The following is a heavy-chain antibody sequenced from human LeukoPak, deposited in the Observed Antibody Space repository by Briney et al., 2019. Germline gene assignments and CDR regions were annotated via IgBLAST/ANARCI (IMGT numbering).Heavy chain of an antibody. V-gene: IGHV4-39*07. J-gene: IGHJ4*02. CDR2: IYYSGST. CDR3: XXXXXXXYXXXXY. CDR1: GGSIXSSSYY. Sequence: GGSIXSSSYYWGWLRQPPGKGLEWVGSIYYSGSTYYNPSLKSRVTISVKTSKNQFSLKRSCVTAAGTAGYYXXXXXXXXYXXXXYWGQGXLXTVSS.